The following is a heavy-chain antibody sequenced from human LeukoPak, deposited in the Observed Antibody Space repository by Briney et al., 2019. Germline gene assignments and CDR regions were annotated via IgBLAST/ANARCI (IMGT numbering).Heavy chain of an antibody. CDR1: GYTFTSYG. V-gene: IGHV1-18*01. D-gene: IGHD3-3*01. Sequence: GASVKVSCKASGYTFTSYGISWVRQAPGQGLEWMGWISAYYGNTNYAQKLQGRVTMTTDTSTSTAYMELRSLRSDDTAVYYCARATLRFLEWLLSTPAETDAFDIWGQGTMVTVSS. CDR3: ARATLRFLEWLLSTPAETDAFDI. J-gene: IGHJ3*02. CDR2: ISAYYGNT.